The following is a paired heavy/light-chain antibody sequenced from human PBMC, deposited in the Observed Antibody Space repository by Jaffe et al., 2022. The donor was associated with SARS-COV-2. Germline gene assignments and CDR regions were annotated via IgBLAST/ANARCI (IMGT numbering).Heavy chain of an antibody. CDR1: GFTFNYYW. CDR2: INTDGSDT. D-gene: IGHD1-26*01. CDR3: ARDRFAKWELGH. V-gene: IGHV3-74*01. J-gene: IGHJ5*02. Sequence: EVQLVESGGGFVQPGGSLRLSCVGSGFTFNYYWMHWVRQTPGKGLMWVARINTDGSDTTYADSVKGRFTISRDNADSALYLQMNSLRADDTAVYYCARDRFAKWELGHWGQGTLVTVSS.
Light chain of an antibody. Sequence: QSALTQPRSVSGSPGQSVTISCTGTSSDFGTYKYVSWYQQHPGKVPKLMIYDVDKRPSGVPDRFSGSKSGNTASLTISGLQAEDEADYYCCSDAGEYTLIFGGGTKLTVL. V-gene: IGLV2-11*01. CDR1: SSDFGTYKY. J-gene: IGLJ2*01. CDR2: DVD. CDR3: CSDAGEYTLI.